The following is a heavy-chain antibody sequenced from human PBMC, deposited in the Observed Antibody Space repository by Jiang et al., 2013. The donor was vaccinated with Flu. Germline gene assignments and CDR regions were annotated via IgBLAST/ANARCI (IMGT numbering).Heavy chain of an antibody. D-gene: IGHD2-2*01. Sequence: VRQAPGQGLEWMGWISAYNGNTNYAQKFQGRVTMTTDTSSSTAYMELRSLKSDDTAVYYCARDSWTVVVPATIDYNYYGMDVWGQGTTVTVSS. CDR2: ISAYNGNT. CDR3: ARDSWTVVVPATIDYNYYGMDV. J-gene: IGHJ6*02. V-gene: IGHV1-18*01.